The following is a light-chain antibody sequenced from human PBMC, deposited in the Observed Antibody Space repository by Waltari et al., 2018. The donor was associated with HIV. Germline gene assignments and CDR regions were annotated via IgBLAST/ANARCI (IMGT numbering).Light chain of an antibody. J-gene: IGLJ2*01. CDR3: AAWNDGLNAL. Sequence: QSVLTQPPSASGTPGQRVTISCSGRRSNIGSNAVIWYRQLPGTAPKHLIYRSNLLPSGGPGRVSGSKSGTSASLAICEHQSEDGGACYCAAWNDGLNALFGGGTKLTV. V-gene: IGLV1-44*01. CDR1: RSNIGSNA. CDR2: RSN.